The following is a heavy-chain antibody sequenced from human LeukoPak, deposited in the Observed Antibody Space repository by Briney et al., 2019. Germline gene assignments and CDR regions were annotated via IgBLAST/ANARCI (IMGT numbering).Heavy chain of an antibody. J-gene: IGHJ4*02. D-gene: IGHD4-17*01. Sequence: PSETLSLTCTVSGGSISSYYWSWIRQPPGKGLEWIGYIYYSGSTNYNPSLKSRVTISVDTSKNQFSLKLSSVTAADTAVYYCARASYYGDYVDYWGQGTLGTVSS. CDR1: GGSISSYY. V-gene: IGHV4-59*08. CDR3: ARASYYGDYVDY. CDR2: IYYSGST.